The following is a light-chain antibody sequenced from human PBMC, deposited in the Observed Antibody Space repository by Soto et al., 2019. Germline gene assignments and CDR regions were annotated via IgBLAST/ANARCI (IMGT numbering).Light chain of an antibody. CDR2: EVT. J-gene: IGLJ3*02. V-gene: IGLV2-14*01. CDR3: SSYSNSNTLWV. CDR1: SNDIGGYNY. Sequence: QSVLTQPASVSGSPGQSITISCAGTSNDIGGYNYVSWYQQHPGRAPKLMIYEVTNRPLGVSNRFSGSKSGNKASLTISGLQAEDEADYYCSSYSNSNTLWVFGGGTKVTVL.